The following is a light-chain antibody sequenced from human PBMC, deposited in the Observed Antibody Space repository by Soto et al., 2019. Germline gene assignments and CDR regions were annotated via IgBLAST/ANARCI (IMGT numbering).Light chain of an antibody. V-gene: IGKV1-39*01. J-gene: IGKJ5*01. CDR2: AAS. CDR1: QSINSY. CDR3: QQSYDIPRT. Sequence: DIQIAPSYSSLSASLGDRITITYLASQSINSYLNWYQQKPGKAPQLLIYAASSLQGGVPSRFSGSGSGTDFTLTISTLQPEDFATYYCQQSYDIPRTFGQGTRLEIK.